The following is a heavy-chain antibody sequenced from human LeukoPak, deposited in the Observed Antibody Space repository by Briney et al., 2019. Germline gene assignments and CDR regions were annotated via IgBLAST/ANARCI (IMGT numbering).Heavy chain of an antibody. CDR2: IYYSGST. V-gene: IGHV4-59*08. D-gene: IGHD2-15*01. Sequence: PSETLSLTCTVSGGSISSYYWSWIRQPPGKGLEWSGYIYYSGSTNYNPSLKSRVTISVDTSKNQFSLKLSSVTAADTAVYYCARHPIDCSGGSCYSGNWFDPWGQGTLVTVSS. CDR1: GGSISSYY. CDR3: ARHPIDCSGGSCYSGNWFDP. J-gene: IGHJ5*02.